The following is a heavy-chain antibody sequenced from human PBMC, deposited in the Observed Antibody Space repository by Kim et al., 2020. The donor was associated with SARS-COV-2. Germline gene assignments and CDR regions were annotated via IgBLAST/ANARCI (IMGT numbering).Heavy chain of an antibody. Sequence: GGSLRPSCATSGFTFSRFAMNWFRQAPGKGLEWVSAIGGSGGTTYYAESVKDRFTISRDNSKNTVFLQMRSLRVEDTAVYYCAKVVSGGYVW. CDR2: IGGSGGTT. J-gene: IGHJ6*01. V-gene: IGHV3-23*01. D-gene: IGHD1-26*01. CDR3: AKVVSGGYV. CDR1: GFTFSRFA.